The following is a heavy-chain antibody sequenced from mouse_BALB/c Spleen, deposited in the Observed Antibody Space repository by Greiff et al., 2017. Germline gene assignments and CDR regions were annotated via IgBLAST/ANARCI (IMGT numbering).Heavy chain of an antibody. D-gene: IGHD2-4*01. CDR1: GYTFSSYW. V-gene: IGHV1-9*01. Sequence: QVQLKESGAELMKPGASVKISCKATGYTFSSYWIEWVKQRPGHGLEWIGEILPGSGSTNYNEKFKGKATFTADTSSNTAYMQLSSLTSEDSAVYYCAAIYYDYAFAYWGQGTLVTVSA. CDR3: AAIYYDYAFAY. CDR2: ILPGSGST. J-gene: IGHJ3*01.